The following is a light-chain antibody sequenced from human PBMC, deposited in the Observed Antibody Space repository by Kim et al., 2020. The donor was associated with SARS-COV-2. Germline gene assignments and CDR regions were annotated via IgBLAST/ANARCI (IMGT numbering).Light chain of an antibody. V-gene: IGLV3-9*01. J-gene: IGLJ3*02. CDR1: NIGSKN. CDR2: RD. CDR3: QVWDSSTCL. Sequence: SYELTQPLSVSVALGQTARITCGGNNIGSKNVHWYQQKPGQAPVLVIYRDSPERFSGSNSGNTATLTISRAQAGDEADYYCQVWDSSTCLFGGGTQ.